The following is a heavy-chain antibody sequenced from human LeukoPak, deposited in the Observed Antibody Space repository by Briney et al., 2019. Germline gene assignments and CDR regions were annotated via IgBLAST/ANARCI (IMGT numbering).Heavy chain of an antibody. CDR3: AREYSSSSGRAFDI. CDR1: GFTFSSYS. D-gene: IGHD6-6*01. V-gene: IGHV3-48*01. Sequence: GGSLRLSCAASGFTFSSYSMNWVRQAPGKGLVWVLYISSSSSTIYYAESVRGRFTISRDNAKNSLYLQINSLRAEDTAVYYCAREYSSSSGRAFDIWGQGTMVTVSS. J-gene: IGHJ3*02. CDR2: ISSSSSTI.